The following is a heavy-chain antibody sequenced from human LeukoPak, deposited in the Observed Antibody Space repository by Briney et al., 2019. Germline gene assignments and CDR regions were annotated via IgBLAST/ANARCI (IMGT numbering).Heavy chain of an antibody. D-gene: IGHD2-15*01. V-gene: IGHV4-4*07. CDR3: ARELVGQYCSGGSCYNFYYYYYMDV. J-gene: IGHJ6*03. Sequence: PSETLSLTRTASGGSISSYYWSWIRQPAGKGLEWIGRIYTSGSTKYNPSLKSRVTMSVDTSKNQFSLKLSSVTAADTAVYYCARELVGQYCSGGSCYNFYYYYYMDVWGKGTTVTVSS. CDR1: GGSISSYY. CDR2: IYTSGST.